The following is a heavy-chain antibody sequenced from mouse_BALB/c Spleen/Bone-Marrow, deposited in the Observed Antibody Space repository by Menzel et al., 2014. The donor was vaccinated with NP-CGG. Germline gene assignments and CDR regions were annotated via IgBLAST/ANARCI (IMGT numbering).Heavy chain of an antibody. J-gene: IGHJ3*01. CDR1: GFNIKDSY. CDR2: IDPANGNT. Sequence: VQLQQSGAELVKPAASVRLSCTASGFNIKDSYMHWVEQRPEQGLEWIGRIDPANGNTKYGPKFQGKATIALDTSSNTAYLQLSSLTSEDTAVYFCARRCGRYEAWFPYWGQGTLVTVSA. V-gene: IGHV14-3*02. CDR3: ARRCGRYEAWFPY. D-gene: IGHD2-14*01.